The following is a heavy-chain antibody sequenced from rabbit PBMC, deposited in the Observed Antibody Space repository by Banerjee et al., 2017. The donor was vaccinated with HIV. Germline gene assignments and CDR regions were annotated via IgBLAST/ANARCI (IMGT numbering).Heavy chain of an antibody. D-gene: IGHD6-1*01. Sequence: QEQLKETGGGLVQPGGSLTLSCKASGFDFNYYYMCWVRQAPGKGLESIACIYTGSDITWYANWVNGRFTIASDNAQNTVDLKMTSLTAADTATYFCARGGDVHWLYGYFDLWGPGHPGHRL. CDR2: IYTGSDIT. J-gene: IGHJ4*01. CDR3: ARGGDVHWLYGYFDL. V-gene: IGHV1S43*01. CDR1: GFDFNYYY.